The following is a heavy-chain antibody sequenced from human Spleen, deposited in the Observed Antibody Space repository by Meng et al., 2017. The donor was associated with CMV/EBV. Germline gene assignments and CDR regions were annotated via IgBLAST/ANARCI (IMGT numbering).Heavy chain of an antibody. Sequence: GSFSSYYWSWIRQPPGKGLEWIGEINHSGSTNYNPSLKSRVTISVDTSKNQFSLKLSSVTAADTAVYYCARGQGDSSGYYYYDYFDPWGQGTLVTVSS. CDR1: GSFSSYY. CDR2: INHSGST. V-gene: IGHV4-34*01. CDR3: ARGQGDSSGYYYYDYFDP. D-gene: IGHD3-22*01. J-gene: IGHJ5*02.